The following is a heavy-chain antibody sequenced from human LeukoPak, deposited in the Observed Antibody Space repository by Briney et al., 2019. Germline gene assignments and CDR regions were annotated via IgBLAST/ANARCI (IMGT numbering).Heavy chain of an antibody. Sequence: SETLSLTCTVSGGSINSSSYYWGWIRPPPGQELEWIGSIYYSGSTYYKPSLKSRVTISVDTSKKQFSLKLSSVTAADTAVYYCARSYYDFWSGYYTRGFGYWGQGTLVTVSS. J-gene: IGHJ4*02. V-gene: IGHV4-39*01. CDR1: GGSINSSSYY. D-gene: IGHD3-3*01. CDR3: ARSYYDFWSGYYTRGFGY. CDR2: IYYSGST.